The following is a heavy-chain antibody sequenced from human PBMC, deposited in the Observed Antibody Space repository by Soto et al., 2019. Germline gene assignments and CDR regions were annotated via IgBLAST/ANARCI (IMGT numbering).Heavy chain of an antibody. V-gene: IGHV3-48*03. CDR2: ITGSGSTI. Sequence: PWGSLRLSCAASGFTFSSYEMNCFRQSPFKWLEWVSYITGSGSTIYYADSVKGRFTISRDNAKNSLYLQMNSLRAEDTAVYYCARTGRYYSGSGSYYPFDYWGQGTLVTVSS. J-gene: IGHJ4*02. CDR3: ARTGRYYSGSGSYYPFDY. CDR1: GFTFSSYE. D-gene: IGHD3-10*01.